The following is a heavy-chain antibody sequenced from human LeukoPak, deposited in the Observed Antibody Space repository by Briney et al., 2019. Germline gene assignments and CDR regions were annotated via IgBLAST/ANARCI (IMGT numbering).Heavy chain of an antibody. V-gene: IGHV1-46*01. CDR3: ARDGDPLESYHYNGMDV. J-gene: IGHJ6*02. D-gene: IGHD3-3*01. CDR1: GYTFTSNY. CDR2: IYPRDGST. Sequence: ASVKVSCKASGYTFTSNYIHWVRQAPGQGLEWMGMIYPRDGSTSYAQKFQGRVTVTRDTSTSTVHMELSGLRSEDTAVYYCARDGDPLESYHYNGMDVWGQGTTVTVSS.